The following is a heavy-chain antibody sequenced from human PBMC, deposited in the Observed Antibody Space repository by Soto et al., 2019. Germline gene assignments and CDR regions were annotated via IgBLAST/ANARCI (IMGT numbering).Heavy chain of an antibody. D-gene: IGHD2-21*02. CDR1: GGTFGIYT. V-gene: IGHV1-69*02. J-gene: IGHJ6*02. CDR3: ERAPPLTDGIDV. Sequence: QVQLVQSGAEVKKPGSSVKVSCQASGGTFGIYTISWVRQAPGQGLEWMGRIIPILVIPNYAQKFQGRVTITAEKSTGTAYMELSSLRSEDTAVYYCERAPPLTDGIDVWGQGTTVSVSS. CDR2: IIPILVIP.